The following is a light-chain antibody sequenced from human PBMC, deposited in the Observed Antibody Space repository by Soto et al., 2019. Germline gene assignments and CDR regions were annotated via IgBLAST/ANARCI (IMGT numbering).Light chain of an antibody. J-gene: IGLJ2*01. V-gene: IGLV1-40*01. Sequence: QSVLTQPPPVSGAPGQRVTISCTGSSSNIGAGYDVHWYQQLPGTAPKLLIYGNSNRPSGVPDRFSGSKSGTSASLAITGLQAEDEADYYCQSYDSSSVVFGGGTKLTVL. CDR2: GNS. CDR1: SSNIGAGYD. CDR3: QSYDSSSVV.